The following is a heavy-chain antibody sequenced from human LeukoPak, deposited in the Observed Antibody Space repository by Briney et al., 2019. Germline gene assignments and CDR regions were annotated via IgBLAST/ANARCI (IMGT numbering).Heavy chain of an antibody. V-gene: IGHV3-30-3*01. CDR1: GFTFSSYA. CDR3: ARTVARKQLVPVGDY. D-gene: IGHD6-13*01. CDR2: ISYDGSNK. J-gene: IGHJ4*02. Sequence: PGRSLRLSCAASGFTFSSYAMHCVRQAPGKGLEWVAVISYDGSNKYYADSVKGRFTISSDNSKNTLYLQMNSLRAEDTAVYYCARTVARKQLVPVGDYWGQGTLVTVSS.